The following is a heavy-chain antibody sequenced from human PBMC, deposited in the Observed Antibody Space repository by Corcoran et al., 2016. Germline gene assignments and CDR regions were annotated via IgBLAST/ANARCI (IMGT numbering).Heavy chain of an antibody. CDR1: GFTFSNAW. CDR2: IKSKTDGGTT. Sequence: EVQLVESGGGLVKPGGSLRLSCAASGFTFSNAWMSWVRQAPGKGLEWVGRIKSKTDGGTTDYAAPVKGRFTISRDDSKNTLYLQMNSLKTEDTAVYYCTTETGIAAAGFDYWGQGTLVTVSS. V-gene: IGHV3-15*01. CDR3: TTETGIAAAGFDY. D-gene: IGHD6-13*01. J-gene: IGHJ4*02.